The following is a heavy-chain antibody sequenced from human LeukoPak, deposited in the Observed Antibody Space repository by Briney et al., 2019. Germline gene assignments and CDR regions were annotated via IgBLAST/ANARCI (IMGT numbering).Heavy chain of an antibody. Sequence: GGSLRLSCAASGFTFRSYAMYWVRQAPGKGLEYVSAISSNGDNTYYTSSVKGRFTTSRDNSKNTLYLQMGSLRAEDMAVYYCARDGVGAYNWFDPWGQGTLVTVSS. J-gene: IGHJ5*02. CDR3: ARDGVGAYNWFDP. CDR1: GFTFRSYA. D-gene: IGHD1-26*01. CDR2: ISSNGDNT. V-gene: IGHV3-64*01.